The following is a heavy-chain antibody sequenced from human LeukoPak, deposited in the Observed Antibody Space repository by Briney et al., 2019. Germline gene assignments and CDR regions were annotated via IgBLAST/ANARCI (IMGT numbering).Heavy chain of an antibody. CDR3: ARDGYGEADPTTWFDP. J-gene: IGHJ5*02. CDR1: GGSFSGYY. Sequence: SETLSLTCAVYGGSFSGYYWSWIRQPPGKGLEWIGEINHSGSTNYNPSLKSRVTISVDTSKNQFSLKLSSVTAADTAVYYCARDGYGEADPTTWFDPWGQGTLVTVSS. D-gene: IGHD4-17*01. CDR2: INHSGST. V-gene: IGHV4-34*01.